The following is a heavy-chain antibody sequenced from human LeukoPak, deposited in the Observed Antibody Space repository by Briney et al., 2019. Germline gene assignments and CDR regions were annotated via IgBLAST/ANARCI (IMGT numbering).Heavy chain of an antibody. J-gene: IGHJ6*02. CDR2: MNPNSGNT. CDR3: ARGPGVRYFDWLYTPDYYYYGMDV. CDR1: GYTFTSYD. D-gene: IGHD3-9*01. Sequence: GASVKVSCKASGYTFTSYDINWVRQATGQGLEWMGWMNPNSGNTGYAQKFQGRVTMTRNTSISTAYMELRSLRSEDTAVYYCARGPGVRYFDWLYTPDYYYYGMDVWGQGTTVTVSS. V-gene: IGHV1-8*01.